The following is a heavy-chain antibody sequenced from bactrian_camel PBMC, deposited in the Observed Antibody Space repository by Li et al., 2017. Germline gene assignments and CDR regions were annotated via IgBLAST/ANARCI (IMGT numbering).Heavy chain of an antibody. CDR3: AAQQLMVQPGQGATLRAMPRPSDFRF. D-gene: IGHD4*01. V-gene: IGHV3S6*01. CDR1: GYTYNINC. J-gene: IGHJ6*01. Sequence: HVQLVESGGGSVRAGGSLRLSCAASGYTYNINCMAWFRQAPGKEREGVAGIDIDGNTDYVDSVKGRFTISRDNAKNTLNLQMNNLKPEDTGMYYCAAQQLMVQPGQGATLRAMPRPSDFRFWGQGTQVTVS. CDR2: IDIDGNT.